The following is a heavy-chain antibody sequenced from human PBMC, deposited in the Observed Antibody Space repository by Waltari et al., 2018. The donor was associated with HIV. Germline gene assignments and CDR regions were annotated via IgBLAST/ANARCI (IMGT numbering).Heavy chain of an antibody. Sequence: QVQLQQWGAGLLKPSETLSLTCAVYGGSFSGYYWSWIRQPPGKGLEWIGEINHSGSTNYNTSLKSRVTISVDTSKNQFSLKLSSVTAADTAVYYCARARIAAAGTPSEFDYWGQGTLVTVSS. V-gene: IGHV4-34*01. D-gene: IGHD6-13*01. CDR3: ARARIAAAGTPSEFDY. CDR2: INHSGST. CDR1: GGSFSGYY. J-gene: IGHJ4*02.